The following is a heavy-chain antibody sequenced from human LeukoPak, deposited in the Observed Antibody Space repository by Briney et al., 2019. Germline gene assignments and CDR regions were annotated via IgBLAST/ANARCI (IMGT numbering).Heavy chain of an antibody. D-gene: IGHD6-13*01. CDR2: ISGSGGST. V-gene: IGHV3-23*01. CDR1: GFTFSSYA. Sequence: TGGSLRLSCAASGFTFSSYAMSWVRQAPGKGLEWVSAISGSGGSTYYADSVKGRFTISRDNSKNTLYLQMNSLRAEDTAVYYCAKIDSSSWYSEAGYWGQGTLVTVSS. J-gene: IGHJ4*02. CDR3: AKIDSSSWYSEAGY.